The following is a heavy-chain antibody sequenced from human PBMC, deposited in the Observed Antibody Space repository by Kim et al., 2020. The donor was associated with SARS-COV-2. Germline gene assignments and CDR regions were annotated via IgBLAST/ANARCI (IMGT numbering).Heavy chain of an antibody. Sequence: ASVKVSCKASGYTFTSYGISWVRQAPGQGLEWMGWISAYNGNTNYAQKLQGRVTMTTDTSTSTAYMELRSLRSDDTAVYYCARQGYQLPLGDNWFDPWGQGTLVTVSS. D-gene: IGHD2-2*01. CDR1: GYTFTSYG. J-gene: IGHJ5*02. CDR3: ARQGYQLPLGDNWFDP. V-gene: IGHV1-18*01. CDR2: ISAYNGNT.